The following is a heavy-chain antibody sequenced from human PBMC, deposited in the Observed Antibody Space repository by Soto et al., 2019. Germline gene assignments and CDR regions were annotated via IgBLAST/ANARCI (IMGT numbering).Heavy chain of an antibody. D-gene: IGHD1-1*01. CDR3: AGNRVLVERGAIHFPVAP. J-gene: IGHJ5*02. CDR1: GYTLTSYD. Sequence: ASVKVSCKASGYTLTSYDINWLRPATGQGLEWMGWMNPDSGNTGHAQKFQGRFTMTRNTSITTAYMELSSLTSEDKAVYYCAGNRVLVERGAIHFPVAPWG. V-gene: IGHV1-8*01. CDR2: MNPDSGNT.